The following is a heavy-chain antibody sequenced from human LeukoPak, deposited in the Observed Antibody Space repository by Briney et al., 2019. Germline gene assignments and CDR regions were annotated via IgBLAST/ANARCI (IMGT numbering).Heavy chain of an antibody. J-gene: IGHJ4*02. D-gene: IGHD3-10*01. CDR1: GFTFSSYG. V-gene: IGHV3-33*05. CDR2: ISYDGSNK. CDR3: ARDRRRFGELFPAGY. Sequence: GRSLRLSCAASGFTFSSYGMHWVRQAPGKGLEWVAVISYDGSNKYYADSVKGRFTISRDNSKNTLYLQMNSLRAEDTAVYYCARDRRRFGELFPAGYWGQGTLVTVSS.